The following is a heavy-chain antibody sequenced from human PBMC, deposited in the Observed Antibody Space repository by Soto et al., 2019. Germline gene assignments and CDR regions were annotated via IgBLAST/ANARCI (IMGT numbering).Heavy chain of an antibody. Sequence: GASVKVSCKASGGTFSSYAISWVRQAPGQGLEWMGGIIPIFGTANYAQKFQGRVTITADESTSTAYMELSSLRSEDTAVYYCARVRGKPWIQLWTGTLDYWGQGTLVTVSS. CDR1: GGTFSSYA. D-gene: IGHD5-18*01. CDR2: IIPIFGTA. J-gene: IGHJ4*02. V-gene: IGHV1-69*13. CDR3: ARVRGKPWIQLWTGTLDY.